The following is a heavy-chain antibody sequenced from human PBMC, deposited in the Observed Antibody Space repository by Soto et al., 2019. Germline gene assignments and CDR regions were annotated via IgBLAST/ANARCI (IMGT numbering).Heavy chain of an antibody. CDR3: AKAIIAARPYDYYYMDV. Sequence: QVQLVESGGGVVQPGRSLRLSCAASGFTFRNSGMHWVRQAPGKGLEWVAVIWYDGSNKYYADSVKGRFTISRDNSKNTLYLQMNSLRGEDTAVYYCAKAIIAARPYDYYYMDVWGKGTTVTVSS. V-gene: IGHV3-33*06. D-gene: IGHD6-6*01. CDR1: GFTFRNSG. CDR2: IWYDGSNK. J-gene: IGHJ6*03.